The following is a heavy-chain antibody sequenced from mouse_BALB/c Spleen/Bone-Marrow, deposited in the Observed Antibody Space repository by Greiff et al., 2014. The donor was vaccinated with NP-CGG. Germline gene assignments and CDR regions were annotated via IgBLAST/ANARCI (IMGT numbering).Heavy chain of an antibody. CDR2: IYPGDGVT. D-gene: IGHD2-14*01. J-gene: IGHJ2*01. Sequence: VQLQQSGAELAKPGASVKLSCKASGYTFTGYWMPWVKQRPGQGLEWIGIIYPGDGVTRYTQKFKGKATLTADKSSSTDYMQLRYLASEDSAVYYCARVFYDRTSAYWGQGTTLTVSS. V-gene: IGHV1-87*01. CDR3: ARVFYDRTSAY. CDR1: GYTFTGYW.